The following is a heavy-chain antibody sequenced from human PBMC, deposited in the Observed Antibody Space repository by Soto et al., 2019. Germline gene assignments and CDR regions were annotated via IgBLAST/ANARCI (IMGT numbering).Heavy chain of an antibody. J-gene: IGHJ5*02. D-gene: IGHD2-2*01. CDR3: TRGGGAYQGGP. V-gene: IGHV4-61*01. Sequence: QVQLQESGPGLVKPSETLSLTCTVPGGSVNIGTYYWSWIRQPPGMVLEWIGFNHYSGSTNYNPSGKRQLTVSVGTAKDRCGTRLSTVDAADAAVDYCTRGGGAYQGGPWDQGSLVTFSS. CDR2: NHYSGST. CDR1: GGSVNIGTYY.